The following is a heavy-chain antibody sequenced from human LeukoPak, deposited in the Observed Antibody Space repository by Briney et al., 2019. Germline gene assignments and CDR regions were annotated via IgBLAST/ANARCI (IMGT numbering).Heavy chain of an antibody. CDR3: ARFVPSGSRDAFDI. CDR1: GYTFTSYD. CDR2: MNPNSGNT. D-gene: IGHD1-26*01. J-gene: IGHJ3*02. Sequence: ASVKVSCKASGYTFTSYDINWVRQATGQGLEWMGWMNPNSGNTGYAQKSQGRVTMTRNTSISTAYMELSSLRSEDTAVYYCARFVPSGSRDAFDIWGQGTMVTVSS. V-gene: IGHV1-8*01.